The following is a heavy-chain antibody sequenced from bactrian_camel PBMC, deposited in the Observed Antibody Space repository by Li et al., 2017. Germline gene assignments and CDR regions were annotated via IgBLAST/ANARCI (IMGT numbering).Heavy chain of an antibody. V-gene: IGHV3S6*01. J-gene: IGHJ4*01. Sequence: HVQLVESGGGSVQSGGSLRLSCSTSVYTYNRNCLAWFRQAPGKERERVAGIYFGGTGSYVADSVKGRFTISQDRAKHTVYLQMNDLKPEDTAMYYCNGCIRAHGSSFLPLNFWGRWTQVTVS. CDR2: IYFGGTGS. CDR3: NGCIRAHGSSFLPLNF. CDR1: VYTYNRNC.